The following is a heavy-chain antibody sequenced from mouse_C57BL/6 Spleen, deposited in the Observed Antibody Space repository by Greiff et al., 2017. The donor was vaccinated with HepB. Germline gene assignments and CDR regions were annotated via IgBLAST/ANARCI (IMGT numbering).Heavy chain of an antibody. Sequence: DVMLVESGGGLVKPGGSLKLSCAASGFTFSDYGMHWVRQAPEKGLEWVAYISSGSSTIYYADAVKGRFTISRDNAKNTLFLQMTSLRSEDTAMYYCARRDSSGVFDYWGQGTTLTVSS. V-gene: IGHV5-17*01. CDR1: GFTFSDYG. D-gene: IGHD3-2*02. J-gene: IGHJ2*01. CDR2: ISSGSSTI. CDR3: ARRDSSGVFDY.